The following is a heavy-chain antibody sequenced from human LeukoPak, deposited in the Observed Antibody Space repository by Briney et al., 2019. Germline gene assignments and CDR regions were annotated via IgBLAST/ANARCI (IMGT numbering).Heavy chain of an antibody. Sequence: GGSLRLSCAASGFTFSSYNMHWVRQAPGKGLEWVSYISSSSNSIYYADSVKGRFTISRDNAKNSLYLQMHSLRAEDTAVYYCARDMGQGYFQHWGQGTLVTVSS. CDR3: ARDMGQGYFQH. V-gene: IGHV3-48*01. J-gene: IGHJ1*01. D-gene: IGHD1-26*01. CDR2: ISSSSNSI. CDR1: GFTFSSYN.